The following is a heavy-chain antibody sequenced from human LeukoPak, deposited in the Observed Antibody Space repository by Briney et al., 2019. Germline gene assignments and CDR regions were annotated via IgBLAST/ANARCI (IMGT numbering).Heavy chain of an antibody. CDR3: ARQGAAALDY. V-gene: IGHV4-59*08. J-gene: IGHJ4*02. CDR1: GGSISSYY. D-gene: IGHD6-13*01. CDR2: IYYSGST. Sequence: SETLPLTGTVSGGSISSYYWNWIRQPPGKGLEWIGYIYYSGSTNYNPSLKSRVTISVDTSKNQFSLKLSSVTAADTAVYYCARQGAAALDYWGQGTLVTVSS.